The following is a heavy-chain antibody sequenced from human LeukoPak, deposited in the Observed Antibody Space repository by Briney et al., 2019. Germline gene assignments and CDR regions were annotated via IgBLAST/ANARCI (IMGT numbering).Heavy chain of an antibody. Sequence: GGSLRLSCAASGFTFSSYGMHWVRQAPGKGLEWVAVISYDGSNKYYADSVKGRFTISRDNSKNTLYLQRNSLRAEDTAVYYCAKDGAVAGTNYYYYYYMDVWGKGTTVTVSS. CDR1: GFTFSSYG. V-gene: IGHV3-30*18. D-gene: IGHD6-19*01. J-gene: IGHJ6*03. CDR2: ISYDGSNK. CDR3: AKDGAVAGTNYYYYYYMDV.